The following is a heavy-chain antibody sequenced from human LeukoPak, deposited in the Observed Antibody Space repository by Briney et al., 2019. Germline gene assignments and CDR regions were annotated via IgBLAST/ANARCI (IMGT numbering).Heavy chain of an antibody. Sequence: PSETLSLSCTVSGDSVSSGYWTWIRHSPGKGLEWIGYISDSGITDYNPSLKSRLTISVDTSNNKFPLNPHSVTAADTAVYYCAGRGHRYSRDWGQGILVTVSS. D-gene: IGHD2-15*01. CDR3: AGRGHRYSRD. V-gene: IGHV4-4*09. CDR2: ISDSGIT. J-gene: IGHJ1*01. CDR1: GDSVSSGY.